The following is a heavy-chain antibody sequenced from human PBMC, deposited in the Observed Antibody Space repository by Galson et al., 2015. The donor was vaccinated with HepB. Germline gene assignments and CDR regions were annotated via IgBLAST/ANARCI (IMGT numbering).Heavy chain of an antibody. J-gene: IGHJ4*02. V-gene: IGHV3-23*01. CDR3: AQEAGGSYHAY. CDR2: LSRSGGST. D-gene: IGHD1-26*01. Sequence: SLRLSCAASGFTFSGYAMSWVRQAPGRGLEWVSALSRSGGSTHYADSVRGRFTISRDNSNNTLYLQLNSLRAEDTAVYYCAQEAGGSYHAYWGQGTLVTVSS. CDR1: GFTFSGYA.